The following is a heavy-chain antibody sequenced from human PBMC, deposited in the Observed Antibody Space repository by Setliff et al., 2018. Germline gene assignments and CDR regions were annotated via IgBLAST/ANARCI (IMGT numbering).Heavy chain of an antibody. J-gene: IGHJ4*02. D-gene: IGHD3-16*01. CDR1: GGSISSYY. CDR3: ARLRGAFDY. V-gene: IGHV4-59*01. Sequence: SETLSLTCTVSGGSISSYYWSWIRQPPGKRLERIGYIYYSGSTNYNPSLESRVTISVDTSKNQFSLRLNSATAADTAEYYCARLRGAFDYWGQGTLVTVSS. CDR2: IYYSGST.